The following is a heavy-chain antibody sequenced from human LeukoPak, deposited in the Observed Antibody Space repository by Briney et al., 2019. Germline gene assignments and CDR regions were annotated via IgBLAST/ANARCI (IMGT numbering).Heavy chain of an antibody. D-gene: IGHD3-22*01. CDR2: ISGSGGGT. J-gene: IGHJ4*02. CDR1: GFTFSSYA. V-gene: IGHV3-23*01. Sequence: GGSLRLSCAASGFTFSSYATSWVRQAPGEGLEWVSGISGSGGGTYYADSVKGRFTISRDDSKNTVYLQMNSLRAEDTAIYYCARNSHGNGYYLDQWGQGTLVTVSP. CDR3: ARNSHGNGYYLDQ.